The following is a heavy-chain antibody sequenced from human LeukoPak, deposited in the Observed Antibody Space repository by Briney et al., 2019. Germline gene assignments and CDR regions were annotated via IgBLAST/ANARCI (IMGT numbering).Heavy chain of an antibody. D-gene: IGHD4-23*01. Sequence: SETLSLTCTLSGGSISSYYWSWIRQPPGKGLEWIGYIYYGGDTNYNPSLKSRATISMDTSKNQISLKVNSVTAADTAVYYCAKQIHDDGGNLYHSDSWGQGILVTVSS. J-gene: IGHJ4*02. CDR2: IYYGGDT. CDR3: AKQIHDDGGNLYHSDS. CDR1: GGSISSYY. V-gene: IGHV4-59*08.